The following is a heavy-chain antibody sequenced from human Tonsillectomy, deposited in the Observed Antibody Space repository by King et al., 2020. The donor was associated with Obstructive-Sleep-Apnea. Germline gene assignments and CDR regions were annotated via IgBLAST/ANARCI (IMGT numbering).Heavy chain of an antibody. V-gene: IGHV3-21*01. D-gene: IGHD3-10*01. CDR1: GFTFSSYS. CDR3: ARDSMVRGVIIQKYCFDY. J-gene: IGHJ4*02. Sequence: VQLVESGGGLVKPGGSLRLSCAASGFTFSSYSMNWVRQALGKGLEWVSSISSSSSYIYYADSVKGRFTISRDNAKNSLYLQMNSLRAEDTAVYYCARDSMVRGVIIQKYCFDYWGQGTLVTVSS. CDR2: ISSSSSYI.